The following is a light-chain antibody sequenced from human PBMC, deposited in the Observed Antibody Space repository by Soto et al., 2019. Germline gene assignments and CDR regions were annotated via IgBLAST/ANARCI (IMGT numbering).Light chain of an antibody. CDR2: GAS. CDR1: QSVSNNY. J-gene: IGKJ5*01. V-gene: IGKV3-11*01. CDR3: QQRSNWPPIT. Sequence: IVFAHSPGTLSLSPGERATLSCRASQSVSNNYLAWYQQKPGQAPRLLIYGASNRATGIPARFSGSGSGTDFTLTISSLEPEDFAVYYCQQRSNWPPITFGQGTRLEIK.